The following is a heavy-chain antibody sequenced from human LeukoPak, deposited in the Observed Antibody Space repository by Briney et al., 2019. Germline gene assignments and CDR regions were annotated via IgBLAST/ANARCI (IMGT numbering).Heavy chain of an antibody. D-gene: IGHD2-2*01. CDR1: GFTFSSHP. CDR2: IANDGRFT. CDR3: GRVYCSTTSCYDYYDYYMDV. J-gene: IGHJ6*03. V-gene: IGHV3-30*04. Sequence: GGSLRLSCAASGFTFSSHPMNWVRQAPGKGLEWVAVIANDGRFTHYADSVKGRFTISRDNSKSTLEMQMNSLRVEDTALYFCGRVYCSTTSCYDYYDYYMDVWGKGTTVTVSS.